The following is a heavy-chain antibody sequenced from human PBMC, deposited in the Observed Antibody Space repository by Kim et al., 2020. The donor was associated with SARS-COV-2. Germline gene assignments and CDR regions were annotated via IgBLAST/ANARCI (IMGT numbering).Heavy chain of an antibody. Sequence: KFQGRVTMTRNTSISTAYMELSSLRSEDTAVYYCARGALWFGELLGWFDPWGQGTLVTVSS. CDR3: ARGALWFGELLGWFDP. V-gene: IGHV1-8*01. J-gene: IGHJ5*02. D-gene: IGHD3-10*01.